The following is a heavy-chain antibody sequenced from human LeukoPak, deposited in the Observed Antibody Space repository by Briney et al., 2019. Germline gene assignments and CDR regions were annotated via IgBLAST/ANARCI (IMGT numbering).Heavy chain of an antibody. D-gene: IGHD4-17*01. J-gene: IGHJ6*02. V-gene: IGHV3-23*01. Sequence: GVSLRLSCAASGFTFTKYAMTWVRHAPGKGLEWVSAISPSGDSTYYADSVKGRFTISRDKSKSTLFLQMNSLRAEDTAVYRCAKALTYGDYYYGMDVWGQGTAVTVSS. CDR1: GFTFTKYA. CDR2: ISPSGDST. CDR3: AKALTYGDYYYGMDV.